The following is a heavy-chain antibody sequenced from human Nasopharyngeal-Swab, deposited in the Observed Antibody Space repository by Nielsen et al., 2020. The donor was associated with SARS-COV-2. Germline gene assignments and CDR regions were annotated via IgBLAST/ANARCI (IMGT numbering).Heavy chain of an antibody. D-gene: IGHD5-12*01. V-gene: IGHV1-8*01. J-gene: IGHJ6*03. Sequence: WLRHAAGQGSVWLGWMNPNSGNTGYAQKFQGRVTMTRNTSISTAYMELSSLRSEDTAVYYCARGFIVATIFHYYYYMDVWGKGTTVTVSS. CDR3: ARGFIVATIFHYYYYMDV. CDR2: MNPNSGNT.